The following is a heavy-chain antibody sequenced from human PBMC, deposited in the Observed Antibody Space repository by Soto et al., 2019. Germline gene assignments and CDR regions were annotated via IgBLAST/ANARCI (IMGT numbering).Heavy chain of an antibody. Sequence: XSVKVTCKVSGYTLTELSMHWVRQAPGKGLEWMGGFDPEDGETIYAQKFQGRVTMTEDTSTDTAYMELSSLRSEDTAVYYCATPLIEYYSDSSESHFDYWGQGTLVTVSS. J-gene: IGHJ4*02. V-gene: IGHV1-24*01. CDR3: ATPLIEYYSDSSESHFDY. CDR2: FDPEDGET. CDR1: GYTLTELS. D-gene: IGHD3-22*01.